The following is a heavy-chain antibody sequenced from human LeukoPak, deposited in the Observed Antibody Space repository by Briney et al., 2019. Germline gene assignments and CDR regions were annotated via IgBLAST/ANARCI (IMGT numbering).Heavy chain of an antibody. CDR3: ARFIYYDSSGYNY. D-gene: IGHD3-22*01. V-gene: IGHV1-2*02. CDR1: GYTFTSYY. J-gene: IGHJ4*02. CDR2: INPNSGGT. Sequence: ASVKVSCKASGYTFTSYYMHWVRQAPGQGLEWMGWINPNSGGTNYAQKFQGRVTMTRDTSISTAYMELSRLRSDDTAVYYCARFIYYDSSGYNYWGQGTLVTVSS.